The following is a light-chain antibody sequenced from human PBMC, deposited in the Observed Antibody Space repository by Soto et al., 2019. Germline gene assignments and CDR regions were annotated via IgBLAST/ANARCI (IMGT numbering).Light chain of an antibody. J-gene: IGLJ2*01. CDR3: CSYTTSSTLV. V-gene: IGLV2-14*01. Sequence: QSALTQPASVSGSPGQSITISCTGTSSDVGGYNYVSWYQQHPGKAHKLMIFEVSNRPSGVSHRFSGSKSGNTASLTISGLLAEDEADYYCCSYTTSSTLVFGGGTKLTVL. CDR1: SSDVGGYNY. CDR2: EVS.